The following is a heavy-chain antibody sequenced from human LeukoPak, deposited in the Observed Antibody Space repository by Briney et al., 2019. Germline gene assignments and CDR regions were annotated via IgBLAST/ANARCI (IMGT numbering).Heavy chain of an antibody. J-gene: IGHJ5*02. CDR3: GRSIASHGPTHNWFGP. CDR2: IYNSGSGST. D-gene: IGHD6-6*01. CDR1: GASISSGGHY. V-gene: IGHV4-31*03. Sequence: PSQTLSLTCTVSGASISSGGHYWSWIRQHPGRGLVWFGNIYNSGSGSTYYNPSLHSRVTMSVDTSKNQFSLKLNSVTAADTAVYYCGRSIASHGPTHNWFGPWGQGTLVTVSS.